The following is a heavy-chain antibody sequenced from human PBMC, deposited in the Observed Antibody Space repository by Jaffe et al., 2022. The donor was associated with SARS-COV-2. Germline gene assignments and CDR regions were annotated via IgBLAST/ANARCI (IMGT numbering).Heavy chain of an antibody. V-gene: IGHV3-23*01. CDR2: ISGSGGST. Sequence: EVQLLESGGGLVQPGGSLRLSCAASGFTFSSYAMSWVRQAPGKGLEWVSAISGSGGSTYYADSVKGRFTISRDNSKNTLYLQMNSLRAEDTAVYYCAKRYSGYDSYYYYGMDVWGQGTTVTVSS. CDR3: AKRYSGYDSYYYYGMDV. CDR1: GFTFSSYA. J-gene: IGHJ6*02. D-gene: IGHD5-12*01.